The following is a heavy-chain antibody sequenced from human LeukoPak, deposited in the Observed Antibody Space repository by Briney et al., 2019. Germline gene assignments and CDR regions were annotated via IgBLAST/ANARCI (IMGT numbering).Heavy chain of an antibody. Sequence: SETLSLTCTVSGGSISGYYWSWIRQPPGKGLEYIGYTYYSGSTNYSPSLQSRVTISVDTSKHQFSLKLSSVTAADTAVYYCARLDTIFGVAKGFDYWGQGTLVTVSS. J-gene: IGHJ4*02. CDR3: ARLDTIFGVAKGFDY. V-gene: IGHV4-59*01. CDR1: GGSISGYY. CDR2: TYYSGST. D-gene: IGHD3-3*01.